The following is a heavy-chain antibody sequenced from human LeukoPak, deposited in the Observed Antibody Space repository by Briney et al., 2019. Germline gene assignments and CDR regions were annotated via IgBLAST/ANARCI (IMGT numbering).Heavy chain of an antibody. V-gene: IGHV3-30*02. Sequence: GGSLRLSCAASGFTFSSYGMPWVRQAPGKGLEWVTFIRYDGSNKYYADSVKGRFTISGDNSKNTLYLQMNSLRAEDTAVYYCAKVKWELRTDWFDPWGQGTLVTVSS. D-gene: IGHD1-26*01. CDR1: GFTFSSYG. CDR3: AKVKWELRTDWFDP. CDR2: IRYDGSNK. J-gene: IGHJ5*02.